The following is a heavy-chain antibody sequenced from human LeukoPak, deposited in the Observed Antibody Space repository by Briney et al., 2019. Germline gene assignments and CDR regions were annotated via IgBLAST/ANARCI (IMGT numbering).Heavy chain of an antibody. D-gene: IGHD3-22*01. CDR2: INTDGSST. CDR3: ARGYYDSSGYIDY. V-gene: IGHV3-74*01. CDR1: GFTFSSYW. J-gene: IGHJ4*02. Sequence: PGGSLRLSCAASGFTFSSYWMHWVRQAPGKGRVWVSRINTDGSSTSYADSVKGRFTISRDNAKNKLYLQMNSLRAEDTAVYYCARGYYDSSGYIDYWGQGTLVTVSS.